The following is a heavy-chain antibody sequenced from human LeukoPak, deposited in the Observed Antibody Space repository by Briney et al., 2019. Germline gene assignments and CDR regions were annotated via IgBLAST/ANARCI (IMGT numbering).Heavy chain of an antibody. CDR1: GFTFSSYA. Sequence: PGGSLRLSCAASGFTFSSYAMSWVRQAPGKGLEWVSAISGSGGSTYYADSVKGRFTISRDNSKNTLYLQMNSLRAEDTAVYYCAKESVLLWFGELFEFDYWGQGTLVTVSS. CDR3: AKESVLLWFGELFEFDY. D-gene: IGHD3-10*01. J-gene: IGHJ4*02. V-gene: IGHV3-23*01. CDR2: ISGSGGST.